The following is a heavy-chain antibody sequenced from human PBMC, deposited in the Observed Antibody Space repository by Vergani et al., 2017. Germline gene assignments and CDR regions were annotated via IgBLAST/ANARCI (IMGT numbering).Heavy chain of an antibody. CDR2: ISYDGSNK. J-gene: IGHJ4*02. CDR3: ARPWDSSGYYRLFDY. V-gene: IGHV3-30*01. D-gene: IGHD3-22*01. CDR1: GFTFSSYA. Sequence: QVQLVESGGGVVQPGRSLRLSCAASGFTFSSYAMHWVRQAPGKGLEWVAVISYDGSNKYYADSVKGRFTISRDNSKNTLYLQMNSLRAEDTAVSYCARPWDSSGYYRLFDYWGQGTLVTVSS.